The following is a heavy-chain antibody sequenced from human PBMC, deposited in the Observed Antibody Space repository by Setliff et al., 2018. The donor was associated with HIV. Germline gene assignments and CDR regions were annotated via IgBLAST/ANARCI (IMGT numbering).Heavy chain of an antibody. Sequence: SETLSLTCAVSGGSMRSSGYSWTWIRQAPGKGLEWVGYIYYNGNAYYNPSLQSRVAISVDTSKNQFTLQLSSVTAADTAMYFCARDHGVATVVMDYYSGMDVWGPGTTVTVSS. CDR3: ARDHGVATVVMDYYSGMDV. CDR2: IYYNGNA. J-gene: IGHJ6*02. D-gene: IGHD5-12*01. V-gene: IGHV4-30-2*01. CDR1: GGSMRSSGYS.